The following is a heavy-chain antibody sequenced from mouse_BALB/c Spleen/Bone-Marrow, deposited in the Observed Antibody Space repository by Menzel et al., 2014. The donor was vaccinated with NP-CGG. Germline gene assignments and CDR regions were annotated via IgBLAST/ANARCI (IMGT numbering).Heavy chain of an antibody. CDR1: GYVFSTYW. Sequence: QVQLQQSGAELVRPGSSVKISCKASGYVFSTYWMNWVKQRPGQGLEWIGQIYPGDGDTNYNGKFKGTATLTADKSSSTAYMQLSSLTSEDSAVYFCAGSGYGNSYDYWGQGTTLTVSS. J-gene: IGHJ2*01. CDR2: IYPGDGDT. CDR3: AGSGYGNSYDY. D-gene: IGHD1-1*01. V-gene: IGHV1-80*01.